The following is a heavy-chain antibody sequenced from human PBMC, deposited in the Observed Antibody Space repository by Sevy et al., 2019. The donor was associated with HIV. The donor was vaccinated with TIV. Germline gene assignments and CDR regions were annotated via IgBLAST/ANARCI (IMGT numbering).Heavy chain of an antibody. D-gene: IGHD6-13*01. Sequence: GGSLRLSCAASGFTFSSYWMHWVRQAPGKGLVWVSRINSDGSSTSYADSVKGRFTTSRDNAKNTLYLQMNSLRAEDTAVYYCARGGQQLVQGFDIWGQGTMVTVSS. CDR3: ARGGQQLVQGFDI. CDR2: INSDGSST. CDR1: GFTFSSYW. J-gene: IGHJ3*02. V-gene: IGHV3-74*01.